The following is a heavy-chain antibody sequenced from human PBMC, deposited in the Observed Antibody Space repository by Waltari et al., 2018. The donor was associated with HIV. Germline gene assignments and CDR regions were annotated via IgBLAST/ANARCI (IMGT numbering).Heavy chain of an antibody. J-gene: IGHJ6*02. V-gene: IGHV1-8*01. CDR1: GYTFTSYD. CDR2: MNPNSGNT. Sequence: QVQLVQSGAEVKKPGASVKVSCKASGYTFTSYDINWVRQATGQGHEWMGWMNPNSGNTGYAQKFQGRVTMTRNTSISTAYMELSSLRSEDTAVYYCARPPYCGGDCYSGYYYGMDVWGQGTTVTVSS. CDR3: ARPPYCGGDCYSGYYYGMDV. D-gene: IGHD2-21*02.